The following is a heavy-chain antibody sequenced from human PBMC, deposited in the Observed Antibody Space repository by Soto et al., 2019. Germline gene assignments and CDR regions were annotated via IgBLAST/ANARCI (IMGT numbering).Heavy chain of an antibody. Sequence: GGSLRLSCAASGFTFSNYGMHWVRQAPGKGLEWVAVISYDGSNKYYADSVKGRFTISRDNSKNTLYLQMNSLRVEDTAMYYCAKNPGYNSGWYSIDYWSQGTLVTVSS. V-gene: IGHV3-30*18. CDR3: AKNPGYNSGWYSIDY. J-gene: IGHJ4*02. D-gene: IGHD6-19*01. CDR2: ISYDGSNK. CDR1: GFTFSNYG.